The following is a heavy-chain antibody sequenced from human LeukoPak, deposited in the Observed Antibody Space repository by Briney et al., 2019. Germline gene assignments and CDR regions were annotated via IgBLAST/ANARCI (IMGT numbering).Heavy chain of an antibody. D-gene: IGHD1-7*01. J-gene: IGHJ6*03. Sequence: PGGSLRLSCAASGFTFSSYWMHWVRQAPGKGLVWVSRINTDGSSTSYADSVKGRFTISRDNAKNTLYLQMNSLRAEDTAVYYCARGYNWNSGMDVWGKGTTVTVSS. CDR2: INTDGSST. CDR1: GFTFSSYW. CDR3: ARGYNWNSGMDV. V-gene: IGHV3-74*01.